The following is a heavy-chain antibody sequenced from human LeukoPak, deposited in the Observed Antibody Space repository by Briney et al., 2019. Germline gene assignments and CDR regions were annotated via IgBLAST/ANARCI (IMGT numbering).Heavy chain of an antibody. D-gene: IGHD6-19*01. J-gene: IGHJ4*02. CDR3: ARDSDSSGWTQGGSFDY. V-gene: IGHV1-69*13. CDR2: IIPIFGTA. Sequence: SVKVSCKASGGTFSSYAISWVRQAPGQGLEWMGGIIPIFGTANYAQKFQGRVTITADESTSTAYMELSSLRSEDTAVYYCARDSDSSGWTQGGSFDYWGQGTLVTVSS. CDR1: GGTFSSYA.